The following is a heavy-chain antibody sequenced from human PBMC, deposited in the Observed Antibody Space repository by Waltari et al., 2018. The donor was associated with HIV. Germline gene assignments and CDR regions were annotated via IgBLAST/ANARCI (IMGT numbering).Heavy chain of an antibody. J-gene: IGHJ1*01. CDR1: GYKFNTYW. Sequence: EVQLVQSRKEIKKPGESLKISCKGSGYKFNTYWIGWVCQLPGKGLEWMGIINPGNSDTRYSLSSQGQVTISADTSVTTAYLHWRSLKASDTAKYYCVVGPHYFDGPEGRGRLDYFQNWGQGTLVTVSS. V-gene: IGHV5-51*01. CDR3: VVGPHYFDGPEGRGRLDYFQN. CDR2: INPGNSDT. D-gene: IGHD3-9*01.